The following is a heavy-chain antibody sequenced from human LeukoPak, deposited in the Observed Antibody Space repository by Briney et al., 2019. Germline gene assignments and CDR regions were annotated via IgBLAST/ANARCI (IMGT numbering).Heavy chain of an antibody. CDR3: AGGLLGCRRGSCYPTDY. CDR2: ISDDGTNE. CDR1: GFTFSTYG. D-gene: IGHD2-15*01. J-gene: IGHJ4*02. V-gene: IGHV3-30*03. Sequence: QSGGSLRLSCAASGFTFSTYGMHWVRQAPGKGLEWVAVISDDGTNEYYVDSVKGRFTISRDNSKNTLHLQMNSLRDEDTAVYYCAGGLLGCRRGSCYPTDYWGQGTLVTVSS.